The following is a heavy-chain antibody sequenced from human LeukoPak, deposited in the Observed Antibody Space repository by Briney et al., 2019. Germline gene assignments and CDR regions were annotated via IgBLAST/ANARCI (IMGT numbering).Heavy chain of an antibody. D-gene: IGHD2-2*01. CDR2: ISSSSYI. CDR3: ARPFSYCSSTSCYDY. CDR1: GFTFSSYS. V-gene: IGHV3-21*01. Sequence: PGGSLRLSCAASGFTFSSYSMNWVRQAPGKGLEWVSSISSSSYIYYADSVKGRFTISRDNAKNSLYLQMNSLRAEDTAVYYCARPFSYCSSTSCYDYWGQGTVVTVSS. J-gene: IGHJ4*02.